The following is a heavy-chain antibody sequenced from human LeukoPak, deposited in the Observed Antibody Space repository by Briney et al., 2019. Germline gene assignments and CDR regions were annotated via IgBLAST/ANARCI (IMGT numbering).Heavy chain of an antibody. V-gene: IGHV4-59*08. Sequence: PSETLSLTCTVSGGSISIYYWSWIRQPPGKGLEWIGYIYYSGSTNYNPSLKSRVTISVDTSKNQFSLKLSSVTAADTAVYYCARHVPDYYDSSGYYTVSYFDYWGQGTLVTVSS. CDR1: GGSISIYY. J-gene: IGHJ4*02. D-gene: IGHD3-22*01. CDR2: IYYSGST. CDR3: ARHVPDYYDSSGYYTVSYFDY.